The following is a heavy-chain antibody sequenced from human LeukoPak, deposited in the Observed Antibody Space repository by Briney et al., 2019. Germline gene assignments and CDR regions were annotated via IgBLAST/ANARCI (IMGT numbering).Heavy chain of an antibody. V-gene: IGHV4-34*01. Sequence: SETLSLTCAVYGGSFSGYYWSWIRQPPGKGLEWIGEINHSGSTNYNPSLKSRVTISVDTSKNQFSLKLSSVTAADTAVYYCARVIGYSSGWCSHYFDYWGQGTLVTVSS. CDR2: INHSGST. CDR3: ARVIGYSSGWCSHYFDY. J-gene: IGHJ4*02. CDR1: GGSFSGYY. D-gene: IGHD6-19*01.